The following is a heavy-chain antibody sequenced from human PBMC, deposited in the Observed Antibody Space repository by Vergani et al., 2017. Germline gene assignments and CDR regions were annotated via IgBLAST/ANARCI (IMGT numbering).Heavy chain of an antibody. J-gene: IGHJ4*02. V-gene: IGHV3-9*01. D-gene: IGHD6-13*01. Sequence: EVQLLESGGGLVQPGRSLRLSCAASGFTFDDYAMHWVRQAPGKGLEWVSGISWNSVSIGYADSVKGRFTISRDNAKNSLYLQMNSLRAEDTAVYYCARDSSSWDWGQGTLVTVSS. CDR2: ISWNSVSI. CDR1: GFTFDDYA. CDR3: ARDSSSWD.